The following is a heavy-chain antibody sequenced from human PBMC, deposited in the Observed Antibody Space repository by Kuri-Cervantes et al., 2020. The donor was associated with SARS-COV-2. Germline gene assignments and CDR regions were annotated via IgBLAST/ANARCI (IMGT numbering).Heavy chain of an antibody. V-gene: IGHV1-3*01. J-gene: IGHJ6*02. CDR1: GYTFTSYA. CDR3: AGRAVTTGGMDV. CDR2: INAGNGNT. D-gene: IGHD4-17*01. Sequence: ASVKVSCKASGYTFTSYAMQWVRQAPGQRLEWMGWINAGNGNTQYSQKFQGRVTITADKSTSTAYMELSSLRSEDTAVYYCAGRAVTTGGMDVWGQGTTVTVSS.